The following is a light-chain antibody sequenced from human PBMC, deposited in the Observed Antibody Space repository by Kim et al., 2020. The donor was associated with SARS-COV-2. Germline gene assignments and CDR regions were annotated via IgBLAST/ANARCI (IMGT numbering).Light chain of an antibody. J-gene: IGLJ2*01. CDR1: SLRSYY. CDR3: NSRDSNDNVV. Sequence: VALGQTGRITCQGDSLRSYYATWDHQKTGQAPLLVIYGKNNRPSGIPDRFSGASAGDTASLTISGTQAGDEADYYCNSRDSNDNVVFGGGTQLTGL. CDR2: GKN. V-gene: IGLV3-19*01.